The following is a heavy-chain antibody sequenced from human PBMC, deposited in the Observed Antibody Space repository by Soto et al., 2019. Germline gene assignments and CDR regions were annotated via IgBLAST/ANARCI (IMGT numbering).Heavy chain of an antibody. J-gene: IGHJ6*02. CDR1: GYTFTGYY. D-gene: IGHD2-2*01. CDR3: ARDPSCDIVVVPAADSYYYGMDV. CDR2: INPNSGGT. Sequence: ASVKVSCKASGYTFTGYYMHWVRQAPGQGLEWMGWINPNSGGTNYAQKFQGWVTMTRDTSISTAYMELSRLRSDDTAVYYCARDPSCDIVVVPAADSYYYGMDVWGQGTTVTVSS. V-gene: IGHV1-2*04.